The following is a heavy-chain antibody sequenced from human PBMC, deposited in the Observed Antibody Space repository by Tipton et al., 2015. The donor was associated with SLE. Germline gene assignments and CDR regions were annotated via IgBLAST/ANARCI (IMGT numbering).Heavy chain of an antibody. V-gene: IGHV3-30*02. Sequence: SLRLSCVASGFTFSSYGMHWVRQAPGKGLEWVAFIRYDGSNKYYADSVKGRFTISRDNSKNTLYLQMNSLRAEDTAVYYCAKAQGMTTVTNFDYWGQGTLVTVSS. D-gene: IGHD4-17*01. J-gene: IGHJ4*02. CDR3: AKAQGMTTVTNFDY. CDR2: IRYDGSNK. CDR1: GFTFSSYG.